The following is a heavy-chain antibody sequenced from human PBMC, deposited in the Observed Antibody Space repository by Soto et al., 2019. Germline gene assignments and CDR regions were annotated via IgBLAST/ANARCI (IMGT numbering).Heavy chain of an antibody. J-gene: IGHJ6*02. D-gene: IGHD3-22*01. CDR3: TTSYASSGYYQRVYYYYYYGMDV. Sequence: EVQLVESGGGLVKPGGSLRLSCAASGFTFSNAWMNWVRQAPGKGLEWVGRIKSKTDGGTTDYAAPVKGRFTISRDDSKNTLYLQMNSLKTEDTAMYYCTTSYASSGYYQRVYYYYYYGMDVWGQGTTVTVSS. CDR2: IKSKTDGGTT. CDR1: GFTFSNAW. V-gene: IGHV3-15*07.